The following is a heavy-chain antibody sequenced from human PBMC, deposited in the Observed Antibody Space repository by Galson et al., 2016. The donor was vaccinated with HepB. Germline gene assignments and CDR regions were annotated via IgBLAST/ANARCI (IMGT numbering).Heavy chain of an antibody. CDR2: INPSGGST. CDR3: ARTSCGGDCYSHWFDP. V-gene: IGHV1-46*01. Sequence: SVKVSCKASGYTFSIYYIHWVRQAPGQGLEWMGIINPSGGSTSYAQKFQGRVTMTRDTSTSTVYMELSSLRSEDTAIYYCARTSCGGDCYSHWFDPWGQRTLVSVSS. CDR1: GYTFSIYY. D-gene: IGHD2-21*02. J-gene: IGHJ5*02.